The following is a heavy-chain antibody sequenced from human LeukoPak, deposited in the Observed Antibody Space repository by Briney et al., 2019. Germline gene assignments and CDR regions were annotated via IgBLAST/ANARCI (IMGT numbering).Heavy chain of an antibody. V-gene: IGHV1-69*13. CDR2: IIPIFGTA. D-gene: IGHD3-22*01. CDR1: GGTFSSYA. J-gene: IGHJ6*03. CDR3: ARNKRYYYDSSGYYEDYYYYMDV. Sequence: ASVKVSCKASGGTFSSYAISWVRQAPGQGLEWMGGIIPIFGTANYAQKFQGRVTITADESTSTAYMELSSLRSEDTAVYYCARNKRYYYDSSGYYEDYYYYMDVWGKGTTVTVSS.